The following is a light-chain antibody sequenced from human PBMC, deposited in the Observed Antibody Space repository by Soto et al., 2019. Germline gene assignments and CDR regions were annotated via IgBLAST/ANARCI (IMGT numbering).Light chain of an antibody. V-gene: IGKV3-15*01. CDR3: RQYNDWWPIT. Sequence: EIVITQSPSTLSVSPGERAALSCRASHSVSSKLAWYQQRPGQQPRLVIYDTSSRATGVTAGFSSSGSGREFTPTIVSRQSAEFGVYYCRQYNDWWPITFGQGTRLEIK. CDR2: DTS. J-gene: IGKJ5*01. CDR1: HSVSSK.